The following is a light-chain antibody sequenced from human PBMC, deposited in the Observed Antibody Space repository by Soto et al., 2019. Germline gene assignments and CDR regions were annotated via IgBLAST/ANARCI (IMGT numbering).Light chain of an antibody. J-gene: IGKJ4*01. CDR2: GAS. CDR1: QRVSSNY. Sequence: ESVLTQSPGALRLSPGERASLSCRASQRVSSNYLAWYQQKPGQAPRLLIYGASRRATCIPDSFSGRGSGTAFTLTISRREPEDFAGYYSQQYGRSPLTFGGGTKVDIK. CDR3: QQYGRSPLT. V-gene: IGKV3-20*01.